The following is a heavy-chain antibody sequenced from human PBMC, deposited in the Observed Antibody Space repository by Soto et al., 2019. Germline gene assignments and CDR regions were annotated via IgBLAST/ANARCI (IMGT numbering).Heavy chain of an antibody. D-gene: IGHD5-18*01. J-gene: IGHJ5*02. CDR1: GYTFTSDQ. V-gene: IGHV1-46*01. CDR3: ARVMRSLLSITALDT. Sequence: QVQLVQSGAEVKKPGASVKVSCKASGYTFTSDQIHWVRQAPGQGLEWMGMIDPSGGKTNYAQKFQGRVTMTRDTSTSTVYMALSSLRSDDTAIYFCARVMRSLLSITALDTWGQGTLVTVSS. CDR2: IDPSGGKT.